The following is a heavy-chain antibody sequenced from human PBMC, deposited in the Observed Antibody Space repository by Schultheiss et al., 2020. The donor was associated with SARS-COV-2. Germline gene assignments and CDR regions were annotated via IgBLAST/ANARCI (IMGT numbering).Heavy chain of an antibody. D-gene: IGHD3-22*01. CDR3: AREVGYYYDSSGWNWFDP. Sequence: SETLSLTCTVSGGSISSYYWSWIRQPPGKGLEWIGYIYYSGSTNYNPSLKSRVTMSVDTSKNQFSLKLSSVTAADTAVYYCAREVGYYYDSSGWNWFDPWGQGTLVTVSS. CDR1: GGSISSYY. J-gene: IGHJ5*02. CDR2: IYYSGST. V-gene: IGHV4-59*12.